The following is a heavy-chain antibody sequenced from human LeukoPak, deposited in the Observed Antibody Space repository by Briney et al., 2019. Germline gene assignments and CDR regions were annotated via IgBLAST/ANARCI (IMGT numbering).Heavy chain of an antibody. V-gene: IGHV3-48*03. CDR1: GFTFSSYE. Sequence: PGGSLRLSCAASGFTFSSYEMNWVRQAPGKGLEWVSYISSSGSTIYYADSVKGRFTISRDNAKNSLYLQMNSLKTEDTAVYYCTTEGYYYYYMDVWGKGTTVTVSS. J-gene: IGHJ6*03. CDR3: TTEGYYYYYMDV. CDR2: ISSSGSTI.